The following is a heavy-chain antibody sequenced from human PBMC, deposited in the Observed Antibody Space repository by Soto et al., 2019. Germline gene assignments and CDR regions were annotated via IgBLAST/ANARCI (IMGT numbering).Heavy chain of an antibody. CDR2: IYKSATT. D-gene: IGHD2-15*01. CDR1: GDSISTVDYF. J-gene: IGHJ5*01. Sequence: QVQLLESGPGLVRPSQTLSLTCSVSGDSISTVDYFWAWIRQPPGQALEYIGYIYKSATTYYNPSLEGRDAISLDTSKSHFSLNVTSVTAADTAVYFCARGRYCLTGRCFPNWFDSWGQGTLVTVSS. V-gene: IGHV4-30-4*01. CDR3: ARGRYCLTGRCFPNWFDS.